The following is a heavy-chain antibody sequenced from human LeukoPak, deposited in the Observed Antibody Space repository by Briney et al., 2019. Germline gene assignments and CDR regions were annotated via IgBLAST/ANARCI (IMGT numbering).Heavy chain of an antibody. CDR2: IYDSGST. D-gene: IGHD7-27*01. CDR1: GGSIRSSYYY. J-gene: IGHJ4*02. CDR3: AREELGIDY. Sequence: SETLSLTCTVSGGSIRSSYYYWGWIRQPPGKGLEWIGSIYDSGSTYYNPSLKSRVTISVDRSKNQFSLKLSSVTAADTAVYYCAREELGIDYWGQGTLVTVSS. V-gene: IGHV4-39*07.